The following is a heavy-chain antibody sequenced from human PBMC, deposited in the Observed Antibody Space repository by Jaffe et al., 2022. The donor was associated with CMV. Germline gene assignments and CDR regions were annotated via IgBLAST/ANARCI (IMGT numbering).Heavy chain of an antibody. Sequence: QVQLVESGGGVVQPGRSLRLSCAASGFTFSSYGMHWVRQAPGKGLEWVAVIWYDGSNKYYADSVKGRFTISRDNSKNTLYLQMNSLRAEDTAVYYCARDLGWLVYYYGMDVWGQGTTVTVSS. CDR3: ARDLGWLVYYYGMDV. J-gene: IGHJ6*02. CDR2: IWYDGSNK. D-gene: IGHD6-19*01. CDR1: GFTFSSYG. V-gene: IGHV3-33*01.